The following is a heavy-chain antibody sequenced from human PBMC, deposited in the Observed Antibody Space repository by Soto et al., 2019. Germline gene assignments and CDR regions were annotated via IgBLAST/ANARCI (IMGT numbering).Heavy chain of an antibody. J-gene: IGHJ4*02. CDR3: AKGKTTGWYYFDH. CDR2: ISASGRDT. V-gene: IGHV3-23*01. Sequence: VGSLRLSCAASGFTFANYAMSWVRQAPGKGLEWVAGISASGRDTYYADSVKDRFTISRDSSKNTLYLQMNSLRAEDTAKYFCAKGKTTGWYYFDHWGQGTLVTVSS. D-gene: IGHD6-19*01. CDR1: GFTFANYA.